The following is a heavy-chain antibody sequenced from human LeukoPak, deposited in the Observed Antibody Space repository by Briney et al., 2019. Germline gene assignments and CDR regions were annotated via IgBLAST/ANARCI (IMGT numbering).Heavy chain of an antibody. D-gene: IGHD2/OR15-2a*01. J-gene: IGHJ5*02. CDR1: GFTFDDYA. Sequence: PGGSLRLSCAASGFTFDDYAMHWVRHAPGKGLEWVSGISWNSGSIGYADSVKGRFTISRDNAKNSLYLQMKSLRAEDTAVYYCARGKTSQNIVTRKTYNWFDPWGQGTLVTVSS. V-gene: IGHV3-9*01. CDR3: ARGKTSQNIVTRKTYNWFDP. CDR2: ISWNSGSI.